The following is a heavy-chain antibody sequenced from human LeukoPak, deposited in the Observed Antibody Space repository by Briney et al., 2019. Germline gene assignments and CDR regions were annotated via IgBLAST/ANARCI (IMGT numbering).Heavy chain of an antibody. Sequence: GGSLRLSCAASGFTFSSYAMSWVHQAPGKGLEWVSAISGSGGSTYYADSVKGRFTISRDNSKNTLYLQMNSLRAEDTAVYYCAKDRGYSSSWYVYWGQGTLVTVSS. V-gene: IGHV3-23*01. CDR2: ISGSGGST. CDR3: AKDRGYSSSWYVY. J-gene: IGHJ4*02. CDR1: GFTFSSYA. D-gene: IGHD6-13*01.